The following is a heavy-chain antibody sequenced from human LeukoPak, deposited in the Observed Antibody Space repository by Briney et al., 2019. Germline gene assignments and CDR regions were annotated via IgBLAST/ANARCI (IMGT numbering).Heavy chain of an antibody. CDR1: GGTFSSYA. Sequence: ASVKVSCKASGGTFSSYAISWVRQAPGQGLEWMGRIIPIFGTANYAQKFHGRVTITTDESTSTAYMELSSLRSEDTAVYYCARVSYGSGSYWEQIYAFDIWGQGTMVTFSS. J-gene: IGHJ3*02. CDR2: IIPIFGTA. V-gene: IGHV1-69*05. D-gene: IGHD3-10*01. CDR3: ARVSYGSGSYWEQIYAFDI.